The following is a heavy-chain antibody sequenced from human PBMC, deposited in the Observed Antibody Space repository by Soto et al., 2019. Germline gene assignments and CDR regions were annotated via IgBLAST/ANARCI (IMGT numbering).Heavy chain of an antibody. CDR2: IDWDDDK. Sequence: PTRVNPTQTLTLTCTFSGFSLSTSGMCVSWIRQPPGKALEWLALIDWDDDKYYSTSLKTRLTISKDTSKNQVVLTMTNMDPVDTATYYCARTLTYSCSWYRVYGMDVWGQGTPVTVSS. J-gene: IGHJ6*02. CDR3: ARTLTYSCSWYRVYGMDV. CDR1: GFSLSTSGMC. V-gene: IGHV2-70*01. D-gene: IGHD6-13*01.